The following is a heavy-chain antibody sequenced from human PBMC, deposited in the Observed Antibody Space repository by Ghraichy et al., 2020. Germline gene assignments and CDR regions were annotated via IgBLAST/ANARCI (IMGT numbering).Heavy chain of an antibody. Sequence: GGSLRLSCAASGFTFSTYTMNWVRQAPGKGLEWVSSITSNPNYLYYADSVKGRFTISRDNAKNSLYLQMNSLRAEDTAVYYCASYHYDYSLVCGQGTLVTVSS. CDR1: GFTFSTYT. CDR3: ASYHYDYSLV. J-gene: IGHJ4*02. D-gene: IGHD4-11*01. V-gene: IGHV3-21*01. CDR2: ITSNPNYL.